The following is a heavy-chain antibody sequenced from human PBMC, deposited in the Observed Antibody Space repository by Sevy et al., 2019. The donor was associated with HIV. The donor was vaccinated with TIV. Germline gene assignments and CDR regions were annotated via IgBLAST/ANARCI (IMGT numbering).Heavy chain of an antibody. CDR2: IYSDGST. CDR3: ARGKSGYGYGLDY. D-gene: IGHD5-18*01. Sequence: GGSLRLSCAASGFPVSSNYMSWVRQAPGKGLEWVSVIYSDGSTYHADPVKGRFTISRDKSKNTLYLQMNGLRFEDTAVYYCARGKSGYGYGLDYWGQGTLVTVSS. CDR1: GFPVSSNY. V-gene: IGHV3-66*01. J-gene: IGHJ4*02.